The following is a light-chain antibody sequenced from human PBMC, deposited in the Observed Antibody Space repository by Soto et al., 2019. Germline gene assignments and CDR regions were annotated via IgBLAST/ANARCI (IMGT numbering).Light chain of an antibody. Sequence: SYELTQPPSVSVAPGDTARTSCGGNNIGDKSVHWYQQKPGQAPVLVIFYDTDRPSGIPERFSASNSGHTATLTISRVEAGDEADYYCQVWDSISDHRVFGGGTKLTVL. V-gene: IGLV3-21*04. CDR3: QVWDSISDHRV. CDR1: NIGDKS. CDR2: YDT. J-gene: IGLJ3*02.